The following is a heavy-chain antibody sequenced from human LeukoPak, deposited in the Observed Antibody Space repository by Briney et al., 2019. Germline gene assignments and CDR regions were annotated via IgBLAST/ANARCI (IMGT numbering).Heavy chain of an antibody. D-gene: IGHD5-24*01. V-gene: IGHV3-23*01. CDR1: GFTFSSYA. J-gene: IGHJ4*02. Sequence: GGSLRLSCAASGFTFSSYAMSWVRQTPGKGLEWVSGISGSGGSTYYADSVKGRFTISRDNSKNTLYLQMNSLRAEDAALYYCAKVVDGYNSPFDYWGRGTLVTVSS. CDR2: ISGSGGST. CDR3: AKVVDGYNSPFDY.